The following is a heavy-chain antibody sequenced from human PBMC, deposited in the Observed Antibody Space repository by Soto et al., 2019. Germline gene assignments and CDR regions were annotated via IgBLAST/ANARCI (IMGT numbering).Heavy chain of an antibody. D-gene: IGHD2-15*01. Sequence: SVKVSCKASGGTFSSYAISWVRQAPGQGLEWMGGIIPIFGTANYAQKFQGRVTITADESTSTAYMELSSLRSEDTAVYYCARGSVRYCSGGSCSEFDYWGQGTLVTVS. J-gene: IGHJ4*02. V-gene: IGHV1-69*13. CDR3: ARGSVRYCSGGSCSEFDY. CDR2: IIPIFGTA. CDR1: GGTFSSYA.